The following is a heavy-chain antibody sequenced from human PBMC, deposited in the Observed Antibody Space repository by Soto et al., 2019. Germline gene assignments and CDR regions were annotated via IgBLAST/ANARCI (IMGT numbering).Heavy chain of an antibody. CDR2: ISGSGSTI. V-gene: IGHV3-23*01. CDR1: GFTFSSYA. D-gene: IGHD3-22*01. Sequence: PWGSLRLSCAASGFTFSSYAVGWVRQAPGKGPEWISSISGSGSTIYYADSVKGRFTISRDNSKNTLYLQMSSLRAEDTAVYYCAKVFYYYDSSGYYYFDYWGQGTLVTVSS. CDR3: AKVFYYYDSSGYYYFDY. J-gene: IGHJ4*02.